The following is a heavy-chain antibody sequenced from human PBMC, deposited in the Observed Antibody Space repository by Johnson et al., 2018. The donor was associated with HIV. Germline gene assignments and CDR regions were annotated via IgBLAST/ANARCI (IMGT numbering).Heavy chain of an antibody. Sequence: VQVLESGGGVVQPGGSLRLSCVASGFTFSSYGMHWVRQAPGKGLEWVAFIRYDGSNTYYADSVKGRFTISRDNSKNTLYLQMNSLRAEDTAVYYCAKGERGYSSSSDAFDIWGQGTLVTVSS. V-gene: IGHV3-30*02. J-gene: IGHJ3*02. CDR1: GFTFSSYG. D-gene: IGHD6-6*01. CDR3: AKGERGYSSSSDAFDI. CDR2: IRYDGSNT.